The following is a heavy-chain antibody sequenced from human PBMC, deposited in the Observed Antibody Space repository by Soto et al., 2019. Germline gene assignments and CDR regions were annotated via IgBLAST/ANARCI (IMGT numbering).Heavy chain of an antibody. CDR2: ISYDGSNK. Sequence: GGSLRLSCAASGFTFSSYAMHWVRQAPGKGLEWVAVISYDGSNKYYADSVKGRFTISRDNSKNTLYLQMNSLRAEDTAVYYCARATYDFWSGAYYYYYGMDFWGQGTTVTVSS. J-gene: IGHJ6*02. V-gene: IGHV3-30-3*01. CDR1: GFTFSSYA. CDR3: ARATYDFWSGAYYYYYGMDF. D-gene: IGHD3-3*01.